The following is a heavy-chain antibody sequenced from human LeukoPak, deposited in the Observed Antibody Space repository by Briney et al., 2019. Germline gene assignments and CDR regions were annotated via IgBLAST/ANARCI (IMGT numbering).Heavy chain of an antibody. Sequence: QPGRSLRLSCEASGFSFSRHGMHWVRQAPGKGLEWVAVISYDGSNKYYADSVEGRFTISRDNSKSTLYMQMNSLRAEDTAVYYCAKGFEWELLAYFDYWGQGTLVTVSS. CDR3: AKGFEWELLAYFDY. V-gene: IGHV3-30*18. CDR1: GFSFSRHG. CDR2: ISYDGSNK. D-gene: IGHD1-26*01. J-gene: IGHJ4*02.